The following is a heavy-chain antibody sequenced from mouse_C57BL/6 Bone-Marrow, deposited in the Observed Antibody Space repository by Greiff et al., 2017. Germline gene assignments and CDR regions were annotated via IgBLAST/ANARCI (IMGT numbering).Heavy chain of an antibody. CDR3: ARRGGGMMTTGVYYAMDY. CDR2: IYPGDGDT. CDR1: GYAFSSYW. V-gene: IGHV1-80*01. D-gene: IGHD2-4*01. Sequence: QVQLQQSGAELVKPGASVKISCKASGYAFSSYWMNWVKQRPGKGLEWIGQIYPGDGDTNYNGKFKGKATLTADKSSSTAYMQLSSLTSEDSAVYFWARRGGGMMTTGVYYAMDYWGQGTSVTVSS. J-gene: IGHJ4*01.